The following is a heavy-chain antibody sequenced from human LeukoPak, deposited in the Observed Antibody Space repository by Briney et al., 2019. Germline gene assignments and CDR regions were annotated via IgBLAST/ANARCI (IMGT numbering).Heavy chain of an antibody. V-gene: IGHV1-46*01. J-gene: IGHJ6*02. Sequence: GASVKVSCKASGYTFSSYYMHWGRQAPGQGLEWMGIINPSGGSTSYAQKFQGRVTMTRDTSTSTVYMELSSLRSEDTAVFYCARDYYGSGSYYNENYGMDVWGQGTTVTVSS. CDR3: ARDYYGSGSYYNENYGMDV. CDR1: GYTFSSYY. D-gene: IGHD3-10*01. CDR2: INPSGGST.